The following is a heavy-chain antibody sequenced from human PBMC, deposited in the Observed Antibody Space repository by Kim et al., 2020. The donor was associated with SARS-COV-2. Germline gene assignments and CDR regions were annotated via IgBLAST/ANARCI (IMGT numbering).Heavy chain of an antibody. V-gene: IGHV1-8*01. CDR3: ARASYSSSSWYYYYGMDV. CDR2: MNPNSGNT. J-gene: IGHJ6*02. D-gene: IGHD6-6*01. CDR1: GYTFTSYD. Sequence: ASVKVSCKASGYTFTSYDINWVRQATGQGLEWMGWMNPNSGNTGYAQKFQGRVTMTRNTSISTAYMELSSLRSEDTAVYYCARASYSSSSWYYYYGMDVWGQGTTVTVSS.